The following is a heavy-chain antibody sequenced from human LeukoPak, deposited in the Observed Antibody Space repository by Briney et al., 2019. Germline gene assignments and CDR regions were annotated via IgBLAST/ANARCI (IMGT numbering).Heavy chain of an antibody. J-gene: IGHJ6*03. CDR1: GGTFSSYA. CDR3: ARGGFWRIAAPGDFYYYYMDV. CDR2: IIPIFGTA. V-gene: IGHV1-69*05. Sequence: SVKVSCKASGGTFSSYAISWVRQAPGQGLEWMGGIIPIFGTANYAQKFQGRVTITTDESTSTAYMELSSLRSEDTAVYCCARGGFWRIAAPGDFYYYYMDVWGKGTTVTVSS. D-gene: IGHD6-13*01.